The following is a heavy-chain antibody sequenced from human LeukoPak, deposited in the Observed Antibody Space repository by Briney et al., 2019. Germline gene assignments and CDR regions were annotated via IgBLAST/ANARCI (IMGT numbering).Heavy chain of an antibody. Sequence: SEALSLTCTVSGGSISSYYWSWIRQPPGKGLEWIGEINHSGSTNYNPSLKSRVTISVDTSKNQFSLKLSSVTAADTAVYYCASPAGYSGYRKPFDYWGQGTLVTVSS. CDR1: GGSISSYY. V-gene: IGHV4-34*01. CDR3: ASPAGYSGYRKPFDY. CDR2: INHSGST. J-gene: IGHJ4*02. D-gene: IGHD5-12*01.